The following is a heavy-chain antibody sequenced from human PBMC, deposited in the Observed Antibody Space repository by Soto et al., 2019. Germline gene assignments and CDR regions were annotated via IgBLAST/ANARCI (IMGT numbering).Heavy chain of an antibody. J-gene: IGHJ6*02. V-gene: IGHV3-48*03. CDR2: ISGSGATI. CDR1: GFTFRGYE. D-gene: IGHD3-3*02. CDR3: LIRIYGVEPPPSDYHYGLDV. Sequence: LRLSCAVSGFTFRGYEMNWVRQAPGKGLEWVAYISGSGATIFYADSVKGRFTISRDNAKKSLHLQMNSLRVEDTALYYCLIRIYGVEPPPSDYHYGLDVWGPGTTVTVSS.